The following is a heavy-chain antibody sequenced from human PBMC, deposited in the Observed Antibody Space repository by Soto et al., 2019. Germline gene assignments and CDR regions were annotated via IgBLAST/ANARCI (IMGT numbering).Heavy chain of an antibody. CDR3: ARDPRYNWKYGGSWSPNWFDP. V-gene: IGHV1-2*02. CDR1: GYTFTGYY. Sequence: GASVKVSCKASGYTFTGYYMHWVRQAPGQGLEWMGWINPNSGGTNYAQRFQGRVTMTRDTSISTAYMELSRLRSDDTAVYYCARDPRYNWKYGGSWSPNWFDPWGQGTLVTVSS. J-gene: IGHJ5*02. D-gene: IGHD1-7*01. CDR2: INPNSGGT.